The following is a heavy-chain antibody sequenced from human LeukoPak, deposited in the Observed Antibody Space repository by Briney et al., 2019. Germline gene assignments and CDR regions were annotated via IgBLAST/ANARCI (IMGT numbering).Heavy chain of an antibody. CDR1: GYTFTSYG. V-gene: IGHV1-18*01. J-gene: IGHJ5*02. CDR2: ISAYNGNT. Sequence: ASVKVSCKASGYTFTSYGISWVRQAPGQGLEWMGWISAYNGNTNYAQKLQGRVTMTTDTSTSTAYMELRSLRSDDTAVYYCARETNYYDSSGYYGYWFDPWGQGTLVTVSS. CDR3: ARETNYYDSSGYYGYWFDP. D-gene: IGHD3-22*01.